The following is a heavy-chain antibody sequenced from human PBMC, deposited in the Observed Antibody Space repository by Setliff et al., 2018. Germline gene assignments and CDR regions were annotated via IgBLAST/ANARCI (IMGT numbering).Heavy chain of an antibody. D-gene: IGHD2-21*01. Sequence: PGGSLRLSCVGTGFSFRKCWASWVRQPPGKGPEWVANIKQDESEISDVDSVRGRFTISRDTAKNSVYLQMNSLRAEDTAVYYCASGDWFYFDCWGQGTLVTVSS. CDR3: ASGDWFYFDC. J-gene: IGHJ4*02. CDR1: GFSFRKCW. CDR2: IKQDESEI. V-gene: IGHV3-7*01.